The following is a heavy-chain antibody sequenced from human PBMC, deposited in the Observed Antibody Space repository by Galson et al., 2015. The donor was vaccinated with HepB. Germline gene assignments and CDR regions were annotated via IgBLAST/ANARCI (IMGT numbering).Heavy chain of an antibody. CDR3: TTDHDIAVAGPDAFDI. D-gene: IGHD6-19*01. V-gene: IGHV3-15*01. CDR1: GFTFSNAW. CDR2: IKSKTDGGTT. J-gene: IGHJ3*02. Sequence: RLSCAASGFTFSNAWMSWVRQAPGKGLEWVGRIKSKTDGGTTDYAAPVKGRFTISRDDSKNTLYLQMNSLKTEDTAVYYCTTDHDIAVAGPDAFDIWGQGTMVTVSS.